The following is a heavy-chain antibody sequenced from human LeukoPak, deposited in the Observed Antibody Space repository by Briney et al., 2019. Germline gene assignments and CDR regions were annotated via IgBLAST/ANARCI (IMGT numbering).Heavy chain of an antibody. Sequence: GGSLRLSCAASGFTFSSYWMGWVRQAPGKGLEWVANIKEDGSEKYYVDSVKGRFTISRDNTKNSLFLQMNSLRAEDTAVYYCAKDSSPLQIAARPDWGQGTLVTVSS. V-gene: IGHV3-7*03. CDR2: IKEDGSEK. D-gene: IGHD6-6*01. CDR3: AKDSSPLQIAARPD. CDR1: GFTFSSYW. J-gene: IGHJ4*02.